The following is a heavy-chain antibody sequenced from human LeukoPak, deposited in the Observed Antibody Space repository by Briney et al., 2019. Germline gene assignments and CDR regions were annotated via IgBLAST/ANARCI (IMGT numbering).Heavy chain of an antibody. D-gene: IGHD3-22*01. CDR1: GGSISSYY. Sequence: PSETLSLTCTVSGGSISSYYWSWIRQPPGKGLEWIGYIYYSGSSNYNPSLKSRVTISVDTSKSQFSLRLSSVTAADTAVYFCARGRTRGRNYYDVSGFYDQPYFDYWGQGTLVTVSS. J-gene: IGHJ4*02. V-gene: IGHV4-59*01. CDR3: ARGRTRGRNYYDVSGFYDQPYFDY. CDR2: IYYSGSS.